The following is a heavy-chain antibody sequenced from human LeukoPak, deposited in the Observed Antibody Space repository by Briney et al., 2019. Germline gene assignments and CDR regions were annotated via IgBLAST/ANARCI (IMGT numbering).Heavy chain of an antibody. CDR1: GYTFTSYY. J-gene: IGHJ6*03. CDR3: ARGRQLVRVAWYYMDV. V-gene: IGHV1-46*01. CDR2: INPSGGST. D-gene: IGHD6-6*01. Sequence: ASVKVSCKASGYTFTSYYMHWVRQAPGQGLEWMGIINPSGGSTSYAQKFQGRVTMTRDTSTSTVYMELSSLRSEDTAVYYCARGRQLVRVAWYYMDVWGKGTTVTVSS.